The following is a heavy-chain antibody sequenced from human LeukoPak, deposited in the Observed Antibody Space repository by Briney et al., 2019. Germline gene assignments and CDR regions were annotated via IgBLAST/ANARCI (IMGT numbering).Heavy chain of an antibody. D-gene: IGHD3-22*01. Sequence: GESLKISCKGSGYSFTTYWIGWGRQMPGKGLEWMGIIYPGDSDTRYSPSFQGQVTISADKSINTAYLQWSSLKASDTAMYYCARDRHDSSGYFSPVYYYYGMDVWGQGTTVTVSS. CDR3: ARDRHDSSGYFSPVYYYYGMDV. V-gene: IGHV5-51*01. CDR2: IYPGDSDT. J-gene: IGHJ6*02. CDR1: GYSFTTYW.